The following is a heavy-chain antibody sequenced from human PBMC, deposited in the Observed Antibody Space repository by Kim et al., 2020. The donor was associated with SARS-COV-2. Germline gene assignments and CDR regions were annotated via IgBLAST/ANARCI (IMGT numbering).Heavy chain of an antibody. J-gene: IGHJ6*02. D-gene: IGHD6-13*01. CDR3: ARHTKGSSGSPSGYYYGMDV. CDR1: GYSFTSYW. V-gene: IGHV5-10-1*01. CDR2: IDPGDSYT. Sequence: GESLKISCKGSGYSFTSYWISWVRQMPGKGLEWMGRIDPGDSYTNYSPSFQGHVTISAHKSISTAYLQWSSLKASDTAMYYCARHTKGSSGSPSGYYYGMDVWGQGTTVTVSS.